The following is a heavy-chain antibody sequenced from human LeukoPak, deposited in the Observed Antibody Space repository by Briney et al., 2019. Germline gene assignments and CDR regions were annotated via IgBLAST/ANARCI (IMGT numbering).Heavy chain of an antibody. J-gene: IGHJ3*02. CDR1: GGSISSYY. CDR2: IYYSGGT. D-gene: IGHD5-18*01. Sequence: SETLSLTCTVSGGSISSYYWSWIRQPPGKGLEWIGYIYYSGGTNYNPSLKSRVTISVDTSKNQFSLKLSSVTAADTAVYYCARDRSSGYSYGWWEVDAFDIWGQGTMVTVSS. CDR3: ARDRSSGYSYGWWEVDAFDI. V-gene: IGHV4-59*01.